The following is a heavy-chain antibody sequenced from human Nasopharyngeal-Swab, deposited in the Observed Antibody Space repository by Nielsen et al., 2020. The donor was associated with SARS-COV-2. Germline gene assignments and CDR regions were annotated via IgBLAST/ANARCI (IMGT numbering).Heavy chain of an antibody. Sequence: AAVKVSCKASGYTFTSYALHWVRQAPGQRLEWMGWINAGNGNTKYSQKLQGRVTITRDTSPSTAYMELSSLRSENTAVYYCARVRGSSGYRFDYWGQGTLVTVSS. CDR3: ARVRGSSGYRFDY. D-gene: IGHD3-22*01. V-gene: IGHV1-3*01. CDR1: GYTFTSYA. J-gene: IGHJ4*02. CDR2: INAGNGNT.